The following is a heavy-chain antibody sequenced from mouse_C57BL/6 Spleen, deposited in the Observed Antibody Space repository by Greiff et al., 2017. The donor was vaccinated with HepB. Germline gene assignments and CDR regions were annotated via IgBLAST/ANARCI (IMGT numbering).Heavy chain of an antibody. Sequence: QVQLQQPGAELVKPGASVKMSCKASGYTFTSYWITCVKQRPGQGLEWIGDIYPGSGSTNYNEKFKSKATLTVDTSSSTAYMQHSSLTSEDSAVYYCARFGTGVVAFDYWGQGTTLTVSS. D-gene: IGHD1-1*01. CDR3: ARFGTGVVAFDY. CDR2: IYPGSGST. V-gene: IGHV1-55*01. CDR1: GYTFTSYW. J-gene: IGHJ2*01.